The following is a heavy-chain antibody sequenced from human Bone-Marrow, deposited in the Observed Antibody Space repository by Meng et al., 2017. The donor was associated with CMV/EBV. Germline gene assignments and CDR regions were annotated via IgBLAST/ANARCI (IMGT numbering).Heavy chain of an antibody. Sequence: GESLKISCAASGFSFSAKYMTWIRQVPGKGLEWVSYISPSGDSIWYADSVKGRFTISRDNVKNSLFLQMNSLRVEDAAVYYCAKPGARGTWVDVFDIWGQGTMVTVSS. CDR1: GFSFSAKY. CDR2: ISPSGDSI. D-gene: IGHD3-16*01. CDR3: AKPGARGTWVDVFDI. V-gene: IGHV3-11*01. J-gene: IGHJ3*02.